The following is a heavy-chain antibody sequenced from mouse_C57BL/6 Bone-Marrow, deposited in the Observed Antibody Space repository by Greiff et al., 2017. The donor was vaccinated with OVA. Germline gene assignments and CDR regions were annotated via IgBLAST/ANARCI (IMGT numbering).Heavy chain of an antibody. CDR1: GYTFTDHT. CDR2: IYPRGGST. CDR3: ASPFYYGSSRGNFDV. J-gene: IGHJ1*03. V-gene: IGHV1-78*01. Sequence: QVQLQQSDAELVKPGASVKISCKASGYTFTDHTIHWMKQRPEQGLEWIGYIYPRGGSTKYNEKFKGQATLTADKSSSTAYMQLNSLTSEDSAVYFCASPFYYGSSRGNFDVWGKGTTVTVSS. D-gene: IGHD1-1*01.